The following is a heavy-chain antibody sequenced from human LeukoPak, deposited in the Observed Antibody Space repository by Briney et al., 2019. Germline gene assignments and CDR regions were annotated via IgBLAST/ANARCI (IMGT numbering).Heavy chain of an antibody. CDR1: GDSVSSNSAA. CDR3: ARDRSSGWFLAGEEYYFDY. V-gene: IGHV6-1*01. J-gene: IGHJ4*02. CDR2: TYYRSKWYN. D-gene: IGHD6-19*01. Sequence: PSQTLSLTCAISGDSVSSNSAAWNWIRQSPSRGLEWLGRTYYRSKWYNDYAVSVKSRITINPDTSKNQFSLQLNSVTPEDTAVYYCARDRSSGWFLAGEEYYFDYWGQGTLVTVSS.